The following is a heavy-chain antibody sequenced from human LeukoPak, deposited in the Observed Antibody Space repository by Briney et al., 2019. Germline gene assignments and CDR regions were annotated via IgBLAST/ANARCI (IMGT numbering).Heavy chain of an antibody. J-gene: IGHJ5*02. Sequence: ASVKVSCKASGYTFTSYGISWVRQAPGQGLEWMGWISAYNGNTNYAQKLQGRVTMTTDTSTSTAYMELRSLRSDDTAVYYCATDLYSYGYRWFDPWGQGTLVTVSS. D-gene: IGHD5-18*01. CDR3: ATDLYSYGYRWFDP. CDR2: ISAYNGNT. V-gene: IGHV1-18*01. CDR1: GYTFTSYG.